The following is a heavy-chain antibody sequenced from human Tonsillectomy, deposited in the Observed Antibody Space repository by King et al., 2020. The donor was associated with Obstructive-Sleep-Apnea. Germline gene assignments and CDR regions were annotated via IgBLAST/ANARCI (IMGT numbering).Heavy chain of an antibody. CDR2: IYHSGST. CDR3: AGGVDTAMAFDY. D-gene: IGHD5-18*01. J-gene: IGHJ4*02. V-gene: IGHV4-59*08. CDR1: GGSISSYY. Sequence: VQLVESGPGLVKPSEPLSLTCTVSGGSISSYYWSWIRQPPGKGLEWIGYIYHSGSTNYNPSLKSRVTISVDTSKKQSSLKLTSVTAADTAVYYCAGGVDTAMAFDYWGQGTLVTVSS.